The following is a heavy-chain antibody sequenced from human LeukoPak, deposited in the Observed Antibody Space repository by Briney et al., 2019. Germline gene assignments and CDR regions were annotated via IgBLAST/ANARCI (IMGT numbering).Heavy chain of an antibody. CDR1: GFTFSSYA. V-gene: IGHV3-30*04. Sequence: PGRSLRLSCAASGFTFSSYAMHWVRQAPGKGLEWVAVISYDGSNKYYADSVKGRFTISRDNAKNSLYLQMNSLRAEDTAVYYCARDFAGTGFDYWGQGTLVTVSS. CDR3: ARDFAGTGFDY. CDR2: ISYDGSNK. D-gene: IGHD1-14*01. J-gene: IGHJ4*02.